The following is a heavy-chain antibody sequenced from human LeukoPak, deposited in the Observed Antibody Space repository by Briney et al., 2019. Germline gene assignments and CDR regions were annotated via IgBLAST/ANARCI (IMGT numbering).Heavy chain of an antibody. CDR2: ISSSSDYI. Sequence: GGSLRLSCAASGFTFSSYAMSWVRQAPGKGLEWVSSISSSSDYIHYADSVKGRFTISRDNAKNSLDLQMSSLRAEDTAVYYCARDKTLSPAAQFDYWGQGTLVTVSS. D-gene: IGHD2-2*01. J-gene: IGHJ4*02. CDR3: ARDKTLSPAAQFDY. V-gene: IGHV3-21*01. CDR1: GFTFSSYA.